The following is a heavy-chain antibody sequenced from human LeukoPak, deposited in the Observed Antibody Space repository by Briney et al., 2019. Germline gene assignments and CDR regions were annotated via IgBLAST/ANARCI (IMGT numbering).Heavy chain of an antibody. CDR1: GYTFTSYD. J-gene: IGHJ4*02. CDR2: MNPNSGNT. D-gene: IGHD3-3*01. CDR3: ARGPNYDFWSGYAIDY. V-gene: IGHV1-8*01. Sequence: ASVKVSCKASGYTFTSYDINWVRQATGQGLEWMGWMNPNSGNTGYAQKFQGRVTITRNTSISTAYMELSSLRSEDTAVYYCARGPNYDFWSGYAIDYWGQGTLVTVSS.